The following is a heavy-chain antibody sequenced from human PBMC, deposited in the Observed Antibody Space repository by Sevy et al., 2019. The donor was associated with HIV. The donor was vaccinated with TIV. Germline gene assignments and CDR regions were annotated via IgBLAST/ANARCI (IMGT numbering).Heavy chain of an antibody. CDR1: GFTFSSYA. CDR3: AKEEADYYGSGSYY. D-gene: IGHD3-10*01. CDR2: ISGSGGST. J-gene: IGHJ4*02. Sequence: GGSLRLSSAASGFTFSSYAMSWVRQAPGKGLEWVSAISGSGGSTYYADSVKGRFTISRDNSKNTLYLQMNSLRAEDTAVYYCAKEEADYYGSGSYYWGQGTLVTVSS. V-gene: IGHV3-23*01.